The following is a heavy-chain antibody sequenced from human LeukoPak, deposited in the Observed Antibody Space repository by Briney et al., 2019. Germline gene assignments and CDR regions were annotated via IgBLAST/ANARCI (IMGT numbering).Heavy chain of an antibody. D-gene: IGHD1-26*01. CDR3: MGSTTYYYMDV. Sequence: GGSLRLSCAASGSTFRNHAIHWVRQAPGKGLEWVTVISHDGGNDYYRDSVKGRFTISRDNSKNTVLLQMNSLSPDDTAIYYCMGSTTYYYMDVWGKGTTVTVSS. CDR1: GSTFRNHA. J-gene: IGHJ6*03. CDR2: ISHDGGND. V-gene: IGHV3-30*04.